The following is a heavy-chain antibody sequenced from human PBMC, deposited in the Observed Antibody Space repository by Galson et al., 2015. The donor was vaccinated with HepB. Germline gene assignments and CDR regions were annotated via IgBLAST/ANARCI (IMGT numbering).Heavy chain of an antibody. CDR3: AKVVGIFETGYYYYMDV. Sequence: SLRLSCAASGLTFSTYAMNWVRQAPGKGLEWVSVMSGSGDSTYYADSVKGRFTISRDNSKNTLYLQMNNLRAEDTAVYYCAKVVGIFETGYYYYMDVWGKGTTVTVSS. D-gene: IGHD3-3*01. CDR2: MSGSGDST. J-gene: IGHJ6*03. CDR1: GLTFSTYA. V-gene: IGHV3-23*01.